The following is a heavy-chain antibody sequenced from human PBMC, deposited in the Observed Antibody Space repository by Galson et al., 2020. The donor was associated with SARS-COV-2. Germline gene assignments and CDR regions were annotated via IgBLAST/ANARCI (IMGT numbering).Heavy chain of an antibody. D-gene: IGHD5-18*01. CDR3: ARPERGCSCGSVDY. CDR1: GRPFNRSSYY. V-gene: IGHV4-39*01. J-gene: IGHJ4*02. Sequence: SAPLSLNCTVAGRPFNRSSYYWRWPSQHTGKGLEWIGSIYHSGRTHYNPSLKSRVTISVDTSKTQFSLKLSSVTASDTGVYYCARPERGCSCGSVDYWGQGTLVTVSS. CDR2: IYHSGRT.